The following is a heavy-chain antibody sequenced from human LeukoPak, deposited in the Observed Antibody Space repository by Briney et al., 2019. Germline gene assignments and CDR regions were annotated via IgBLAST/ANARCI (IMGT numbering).Heavy chain of an antibody. CDR1: GGSISSGSYY. Sequence: PSETLSLTCTVSGGSISSGSYYWSWIRQPPGKGLEWIGEINHSGSTNYNPSLKSRVTISVDTSKNQFSLKLSSVTAADTAVYYCARGVYSSSSRYYYYYMDVWGKGTTVTVSS. CDR2: INHSGST. CDR3: ARGVYSSSSRYYYYYMDV. V-gene: IGHV4-39*07. D-gene: IGHD6-6*01. J-gene: IGHJ6*03.